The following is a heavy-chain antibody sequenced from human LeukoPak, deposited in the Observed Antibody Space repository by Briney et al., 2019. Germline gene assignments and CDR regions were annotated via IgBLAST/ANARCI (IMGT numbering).Heavy chain of an antibody. D-gene: IGHD5-12*01. Sequence: ASGKVSCKGSCYTFTSYGISWVRQAPGQGLEWMGWISAYNGNTNYAQKLQGRVTMTTDTSTSTAYMELRSLRSDDTAVYYCARVDIAADAFDIWGQGTMVTVSS. CDR2: ISAYNGNT. V-gene: IGHV1-18*01. CDR3: ARVDIAADAFDI. J-gene: IGHJ3*02. CDR1: CYTFTSYG.